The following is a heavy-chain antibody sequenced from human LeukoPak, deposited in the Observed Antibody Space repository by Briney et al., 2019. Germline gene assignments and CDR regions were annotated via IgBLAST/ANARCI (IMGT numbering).Heavy chain of an antibody. Sequence: PGESLRLSCTASGFTFGTYAMSWVRQAPGKGLEWVSAISTSGGSTYYADSVKGRFTISRDNAKNSLYLEMNNLRVEDTAVYYCARAPTKFRRDWFDPWGQGTLVTVSS. V-gene: IGHV3-23*01. CDR1: GFTFGTYA. D-gene: IGHD3-9*01. J-gene: IGHJ5*02. CDR3: ARAPTKFRRDWFDP. CDR2: ISTSGGST.